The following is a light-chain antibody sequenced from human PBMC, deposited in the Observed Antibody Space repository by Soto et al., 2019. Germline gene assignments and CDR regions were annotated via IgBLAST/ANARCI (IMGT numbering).Light chain of an antibody. Sequence: QSVLTQPPSASGTPGQRVTISCSGSNSNIGSYTVNWYQQLPGAAPKLLIYSNSQRPSGVPDRFSASKSGTSASLAISGLQSEDEAEYYCAAWDDSLNGYVFGPGTKVTVL. V-gene: IGLV1-44*01. CDR2: SNS. CDR3: AAWDDSLNGYV. CDR1: NSNIGSYT. J-gene: IGLJ1*01.